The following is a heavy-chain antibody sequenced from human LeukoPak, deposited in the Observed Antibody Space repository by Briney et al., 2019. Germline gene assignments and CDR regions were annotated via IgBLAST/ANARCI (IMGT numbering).Heavy chain of an antibody. CDR1: GHSMSSFN. J-gene: IGHJ3*02. CDR2: IYITGNT. CDR3: ARSSNYASDI. Sequence: PSETLSLTCTVSGHSMSSFNWTWIRQPAGKGLEWIGHIYITGNTYYNPSLESRVTLPIDTSKNQFSLKLTSVTAADTAVYYCARSSNYASDIWGQGTLVTVSS. D-gene: IGHD4-11*01. V-gene: IGHV4-4*07.